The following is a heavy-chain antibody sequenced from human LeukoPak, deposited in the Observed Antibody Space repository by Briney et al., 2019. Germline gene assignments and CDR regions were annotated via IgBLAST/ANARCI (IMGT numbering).Heavy chain of an antibody. CDR2: IIPILGIA. Sequence: ASVKVSRKASGYTFTSYYMHWVRQAPGQGLEWMGRIIPILGIANYAQKFQGRVTITADKSTSTAYMELSSLRSEDTAVYYCAREYYYDSSGYQLYGMDVWGQGTTVTVSS. V-gene: IGHV1-69*04. D-gene: IGHD3-22*01. CDR3: AREYYYDSSGYQLYGMDV. J-gene: IGHJ6*02. CDR1: GYTFTSYY.